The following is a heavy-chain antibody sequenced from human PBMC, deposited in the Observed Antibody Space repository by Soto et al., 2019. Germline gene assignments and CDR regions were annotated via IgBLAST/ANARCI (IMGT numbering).Heavy chain of an antibody. CDR3: AAGKYCSGGSCFKGGHHTEDAFDI. J-gene: IGHJ3*02. V-gene: IGHV1-58*02. D-gene: IGHD2-15*01. Sequence: ASVKVSCKASGFTFTSSAMQWVRQARGQRLEWIGWIVVGSGNTNYAQKFQERVTITRDISTSTAYMELSSLRSEDTAVYYCAAGKYCSGGSCFKGGHHTEDAFDIWGQGTMVTVSS. CDR1: GFTFTSSA. CDR2: IVVGSGNT.